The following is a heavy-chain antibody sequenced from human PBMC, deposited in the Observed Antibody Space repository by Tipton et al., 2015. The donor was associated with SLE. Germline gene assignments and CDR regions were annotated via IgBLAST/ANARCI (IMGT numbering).Heavy chain of an antibody. D-gene: IGHD3-3*01. Sequence: SLRLSCVVSGFTFSRYWMSWVRQAPGKGLEGVANINQDGSEKYHVDSVKGRFTISRDNAKNSLDLQMNSLRVEDTAVYYCARSPVDYWNGYSAWGQGTLVAVSS. V-gene: IGHV3-7*03. CDR2: INQDGSEK. J-gene: IGHJ4*02. CDR1: GFTFSRYW. CDR3: ARSPVDYWNGYSA.